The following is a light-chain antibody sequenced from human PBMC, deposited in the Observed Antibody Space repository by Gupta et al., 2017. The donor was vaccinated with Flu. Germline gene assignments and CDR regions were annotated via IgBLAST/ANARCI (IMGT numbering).Light chain of an antibody. Sequence: TISCSGSGSDIGSNYVYWYQQLPGTAPKLLIYRNNVRPSGVPDRFSGSKSGTSASLAISGLRAEDEAHYYCAGWDDRESGDLVFGGGTKLT. V-gene: IGLV1-47*01. CDR3: AGWDDRESGDLV. CDR2: RNN. CDR1: GSDIGSNY. J-gene: IGLJ3*02.